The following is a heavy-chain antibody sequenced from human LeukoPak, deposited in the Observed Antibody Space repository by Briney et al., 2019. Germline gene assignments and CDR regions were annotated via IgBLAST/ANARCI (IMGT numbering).Heavy chain of an antibody. Sequence: ASVKVSCKASGYTFTGYYIHWVRQAPGQGLEWMGSINPNSGGTNYAQKFQGRVTMTRDTSTSTVYMELSSLRSEDTAVYYCARGQGQPVLRYFDWLLATDAYGMDVWGQGTTVTVSS. CDR3: ARGQGQPVLRYFDWLLATDAYGMDV. J-gene: IGHJ6*02. CDR1: GYTFTGYY. CDR2: INPNSGGT. D-gene: IGHD3-9*01. V-gene: IGHV1-2*02.